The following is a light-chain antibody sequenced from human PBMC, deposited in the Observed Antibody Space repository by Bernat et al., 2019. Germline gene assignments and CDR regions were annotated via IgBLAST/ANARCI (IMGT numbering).Light chain of an antibody. CDR2: GQN. J-gene: IGLJ2*01. Sequence: SSELTQDPAVSVALGQTVTITCQGDSLRYYYASWYQQKSGQAPILVIYGQNNRPSGIPDRFSGSSSGNTASLTITGTQAEDEAEYHCNSRDSSGKHLGAFSGGTKVTVL. CDR3: NSRDSSGKHLGA. CDR1: SLRYYY. V-gene: IGLV3-19*01.